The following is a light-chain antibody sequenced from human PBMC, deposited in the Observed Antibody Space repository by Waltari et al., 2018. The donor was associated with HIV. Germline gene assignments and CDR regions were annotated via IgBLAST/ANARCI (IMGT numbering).Light chain of an antibody. CDR2: VGTGGLVG. CDR1: SGYSNNK. Sequence: QPVLTQPPSASASLGASVTLTCTLSSGYSNNKVDWYQERPGKGPRFVMRVGTGGLVGSKGEAIPGRCTVLGSGLNRSLIIKNSQEEDESDYHCGTDHGRGSNGVDRVGGRTKLTVL. J-gene: IGLJ2*01. V-gene: IGLV9-49*01. CDR3: GTDHGRGSNGVDR.